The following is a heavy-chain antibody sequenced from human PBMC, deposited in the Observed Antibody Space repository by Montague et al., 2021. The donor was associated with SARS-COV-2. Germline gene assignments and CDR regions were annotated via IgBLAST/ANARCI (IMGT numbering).Heavy chain of an antibody. CDR2: VYYRGNT. J-gene: IGHJ4*02. Sequence: SETLSLTCTISGGSISSDYWTWIRQPPGKGLEWIGFVYYRGNTYYNPSLRGRVTVPMDTSSNHFSLTLSSVTAADTAIYYCARHYDHSSRVDSWGQGTLVTVSS. CDR1: GGSISSDY. CDR3: ARHYDHSSRVDS. D-gene: IGHD3-16*01. V-gene: IGHV4-59*08.